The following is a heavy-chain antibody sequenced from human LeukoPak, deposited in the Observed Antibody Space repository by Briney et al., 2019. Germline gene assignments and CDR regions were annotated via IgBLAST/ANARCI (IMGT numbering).Heavy chain of an antibody. J-gene: IGHJ6*03. Sequence: SETLSLTCAVYGGSFSGYYWSWIRQPPGKGLEWIGEINHSGSTNYNPSLKSRVTISVDTSKKQFSLKRSSVTAADTAVDYCASGPYYYYSSGYYPSYYYYYMDVWGKGTTVTVSS. CDR3: ASGPYYYYSSGYYPSYYYYYMDV. CDR1: GGSFSGYY. D-gene: IGHD3-22*01. CDR2: INHSGST. V-gene: IGHV4-34*01.